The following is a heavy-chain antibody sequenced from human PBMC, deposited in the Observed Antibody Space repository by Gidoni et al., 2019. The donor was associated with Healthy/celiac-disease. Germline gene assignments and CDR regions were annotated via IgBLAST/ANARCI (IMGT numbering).Heavy chain of an antibody. CDR3: ARFPSAHLVCGGDCYIDY. D-gene: IGHD2-21*02. V-gene: IGHV4-61*02. J-gene: IGHJ4*02. CDR2: IDTSGST. CDR1: GGFISSGSYY. Sequence: QVQLPESGPGLVKSSQTLSITCPVAGGFISSGSYYWSWIRQPAGTGLEWIGCIDTSGSTNYNHSLKSRDTISVDTSKNQFSLKLSSVTAADTAVYDCARFPSAHLVCGGDCYIDYWGQGTLVTVSS.